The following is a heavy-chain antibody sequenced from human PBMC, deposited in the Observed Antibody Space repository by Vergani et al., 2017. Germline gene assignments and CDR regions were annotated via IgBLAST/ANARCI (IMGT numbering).Heavy chain of an antibody. CDR3: AKDGSRWVEWTRYYYYYMDV. CDR1: GFTFSSYG. CDR2: ISYDGSNK. D-gene: IGHD3-3*01. Sequence: QVQLVESGGGVVQPGRSLRLSCAASGFTFSSYGMHWVRQAPGRGLEWVAVISYDGSNKYYADSVKGRFTISRDNSKNTLYLKMNSLRAEDTAVYYCAKDGSRWVEWTRYYYYYMDVWGKGTTVTVSS. V-gene: IGHV3-30*18. J-gene: IGHJ6*03.